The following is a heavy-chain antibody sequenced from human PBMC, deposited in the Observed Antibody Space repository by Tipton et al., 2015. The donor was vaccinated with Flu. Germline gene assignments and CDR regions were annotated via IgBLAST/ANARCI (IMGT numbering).Heavy chain of an antibody. CDR3: ATTTYYYGSGSHDY. CDR2: IHRSGNT. CDR1: GDSIGSDYY. D-gene: IGHD3-10*01. V-gene: IGHV4-38-2*01. Sequence: LRLSCSVSGDSIGSDYYWAWIRQPPGKGLEWLGNIHRSGNTYYNSSLKSRVTISLDTFQNQFSLKLTSVTAADTAVYYCATTTYYYGSGSHDYWGQGTLVTVSS. J-gene: IGHJ4*02.